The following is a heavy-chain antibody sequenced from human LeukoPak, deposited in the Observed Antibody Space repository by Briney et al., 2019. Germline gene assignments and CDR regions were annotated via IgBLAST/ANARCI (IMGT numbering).Heavy chain of an antibody. V-gene: IGHV3-53*01. D-gene: IGHD3-22*01. CDR2: IYSDNT. Sequence: PGGSLRLSCGASGFTVSSNSMSWVRQAPGKGLEWVSFIYSDNTHYSDSVKGRFTISRDSSKNTLYLQMNSLRAEDTAVYYCARRAGDYSHPYDYWGQGTLVTVSS. CDR3: ARRAGDYSHPYDY. J-gene: IGHJ4*02. CDR1: GFTVSSNS.